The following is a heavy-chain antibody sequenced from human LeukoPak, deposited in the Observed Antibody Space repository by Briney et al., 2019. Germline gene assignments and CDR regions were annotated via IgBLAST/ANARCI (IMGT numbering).Heavy chain of an antibody. CDR1: GGSISSYY. V-gene: IGHV4-59*01. CDR3: ASGDYGAGSPVMRY. CDR2: IYYSGST. J-gene: IGHJ4*01. D-gene: IGHD3-10*01. Sequence: QASETLSLTCTVSGGSISSYYWSWIRQPPGKGLEWIGYIYYSGSTNYNPSLKSRVTISVDTSKNQFSLKLSSVTAADTAVYYCASGDYGAGSPVMRYWGHGTLVIVSS.